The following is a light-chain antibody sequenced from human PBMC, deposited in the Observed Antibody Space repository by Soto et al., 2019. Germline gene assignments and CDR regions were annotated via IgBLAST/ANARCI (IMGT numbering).Light chain of an antibody. V-gene: IGLV2-23*02. CDR2: EVS. CDR3: CSYGGSYV. J-gene: IGLJ1*01. CDR1: SSDVGSYNL. Sequence: QSVLTQPASVSGSPGQSITISCTGTSSDVGSYNLVSWYQQHPGEAPKVMIYEVSKRPSGVSNRFSGSKSGNTASLTISGLQAEDEADYYCCSYGGSYVFGPGTKVTVL.